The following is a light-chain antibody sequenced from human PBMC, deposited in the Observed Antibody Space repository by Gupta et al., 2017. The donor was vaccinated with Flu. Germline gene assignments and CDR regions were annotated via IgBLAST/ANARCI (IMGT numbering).Light chain of an antibody. Sequence: HTVRITCQGDSLRNSYASWSQQKPGQAPVLVIYAKNIRPSGIPDRFSGSSSGNTASLTITGAKAEDEADYYCNSRDSTDNHQAVFGGGTKLTV. CDR2: AKN. V-gene: IGLV3-19*01. CDR1: SLRNSY. CDR3: NSRDSTDNHQAV. J-gene: IGLJ2*01.